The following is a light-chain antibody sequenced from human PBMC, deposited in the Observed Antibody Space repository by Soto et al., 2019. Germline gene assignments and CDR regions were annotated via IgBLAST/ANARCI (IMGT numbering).Light chain of an antibody. V-gene: IGKV4-1*01. CDR1: QSVLYSSSNKNY. CDR2: WAS. J-gene: IGKJ5*01. Sequence: DIVMTQSPDSLAVSLGERATINCKSSQSVLYSSSNKNYLAWYQQKPGQPPKLLIYWASTRESGVPDRFSGSGSGTDFTLTISSLQAEDVAVYYCQQYYSPPITFGQGTRLEIK. CDR3: QQYYSPPIT.